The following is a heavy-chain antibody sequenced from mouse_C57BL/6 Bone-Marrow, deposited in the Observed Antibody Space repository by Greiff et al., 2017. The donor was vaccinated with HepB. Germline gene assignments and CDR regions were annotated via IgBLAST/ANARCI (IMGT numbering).Heavy chain of an antibody. D-gene: IGHD2-1*01. V-gene: IGHV10-3*01. CDR2: IRSKSSNYAT. J-gene: IGHJ3*01. CDR3: VRGWGNYAWFAY. Sequence: EVQGVESGGGLVQPKGSLKLSCAASGFTFNTYAMHWVRQAPGKGLEWVARIRSKSSNYATYFADSVKDRFTISRDDSQSMLYLQMNNLKTEDTAMYYCVRGWGNYAWFAYWGQGTLVTVSA. CDR1: GFTFNTYA.